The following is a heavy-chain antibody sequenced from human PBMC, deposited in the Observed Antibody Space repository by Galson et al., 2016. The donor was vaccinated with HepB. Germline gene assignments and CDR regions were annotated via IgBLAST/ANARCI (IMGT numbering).Heavy chain of an antibody. V-gene: IGHV3-30*04. Sequence: SLRLSCAASGFTFSSYAMHWVRQAPGKGLEWVAVISYDGSNKYFAASVKGRLTISRDNSKNTLYLQMNSLRAEDTAVYYCAKGALFYGSGNYVHYWGQGTLVTVSS. D-gene: IGHD3-10*01. J-gene: IGHJ4*02. CDR3: AKGALFYGSGNYVHY. CDR2: ISYDGSNK. CDR1: GFTFSSYA.